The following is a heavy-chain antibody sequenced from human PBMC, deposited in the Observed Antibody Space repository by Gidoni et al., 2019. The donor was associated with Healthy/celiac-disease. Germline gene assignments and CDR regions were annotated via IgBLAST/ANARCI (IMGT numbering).Heavy chain of an antibody. D-gene: IGHD2-8*01. CDR1: GFSLSTSGMC. Sequence: QVTLRESGPALVKPTQTLTLTCTFSGFSLSTSGMCVSWIRQPPGKALEWLARIDWDDDKYYSTSLKTRLTISKDTSKNQVVLTMTNMDPVDTATYYCARTRWCTNGVCYYYFDYWGQGTLVTVSS. J-gene: IGHJ4*02. V-gene: IGHV2-70*15. CDR2: IDWDDDK. CDR3: ARTRWCTNGVCYYYFDY.